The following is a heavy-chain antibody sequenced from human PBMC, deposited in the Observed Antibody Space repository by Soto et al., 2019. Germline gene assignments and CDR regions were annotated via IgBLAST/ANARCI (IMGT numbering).Heavy chain of an antibody. J-gene: IGHJ3*02. V-gene: IGHV4-30-4*01. D-gene: IGHD4-17*01. CDR3: ARVGYGDYVSSGRDAFDI. CDR2: IYYSGST. Sequence: QVQLQESGPGLVKPSQTLSLTCTVSGGSISSGDYYWSWIRQPPGKGLEWIGYIYYSGSTYYNPSLKSRVTISVDTSKNQFSLKLSSVTAADTAVYYCARVGYGDYVSSGRDAFDIWGQGTMVTVSS. CDR1: GGSISSGDYY.